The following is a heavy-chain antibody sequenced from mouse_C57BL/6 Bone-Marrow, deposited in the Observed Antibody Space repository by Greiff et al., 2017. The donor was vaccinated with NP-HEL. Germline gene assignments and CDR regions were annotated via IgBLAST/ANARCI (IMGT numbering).Heavy chain of an antibody. CDR1: GFSLTSYG. CDR3: ARNPNYYGSRYYYAMDY. Sequence: VQLQESGPGLVQPSQSLSITCTVSGFSLTSYGVHWVRQSPGKGLEWLGVIWSGGSTDYNAAFISRLSISKDNSKSQVFFKMNSLQADDTAIYYCARNPNYYGSRYYYAMDYWGQGTSVTVSS. D-gene: IGHD1-1*01. CDR2: IWSGGST. J-gene: IGHJ4*01. V-gene: IGHV2-2*01.